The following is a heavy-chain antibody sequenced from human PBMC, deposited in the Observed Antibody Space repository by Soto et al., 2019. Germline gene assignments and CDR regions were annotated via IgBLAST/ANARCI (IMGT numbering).Heavy chain of an antibody. J-gene: IGHJ4*02. V-gene: IGHV3-11*06. Sequence: PGGSLRLSCAASGFTFSDYYMSWIRQAPGKGLEWVSYIRSSSNYTNYADSVKGRFTISRDNAKNSLYLQMNSLRAEDTAVYYCASSPYCSGASCTGYWGQGTLVTVSS. CDR3: ASSPYCSGASCTGY. CDR1: GFTFSDYY. D-gene: IGHD2-15*01. CDR2: IRSSSNYT.